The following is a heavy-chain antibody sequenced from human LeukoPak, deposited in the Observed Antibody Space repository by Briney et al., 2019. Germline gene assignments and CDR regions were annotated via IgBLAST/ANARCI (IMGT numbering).Heavy chain of an antibody. Sequence: SSETLSLTCAVYGGSFSGYYWSWLRQPPGKGLEWIGEINHSGSTNYNPSLKSRVTISVDTSKNQFSLKLSSVTAADTAVYYCARAPKVPVLRYFDSHAFDIWGQGTMVTVSS. CDR1: GGSFSGYY. CDR2: INHSGST. D-gene: IGHD3-9*01. V-gene: IGHV4-34*01. J-gene: IGHJ3*02. CDR3: ARAPKVPVLRYFDSHAFDI.